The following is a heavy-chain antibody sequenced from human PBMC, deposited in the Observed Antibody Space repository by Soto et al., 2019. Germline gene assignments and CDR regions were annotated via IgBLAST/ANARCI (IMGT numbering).Heavy chain of an antibody. CDR3: AKSWDDSSGYLDY. Sequence: GESLKISCAASGFTFSSYAMSWVRQAPGKGLEWVSAISGSGGSTYYEDSVKGRFTISRDNSKNTLYLQMNSLRAEDTAVYYCAKSWDDSSGYLDYWGQGTLVTVSS. J-gene: IGHJ4*02. CDR2: ISGSGGST. D-gene: IGHD3-22*01. CDR1: GFTFSSYA. V-gene: IGHV3-23*01.